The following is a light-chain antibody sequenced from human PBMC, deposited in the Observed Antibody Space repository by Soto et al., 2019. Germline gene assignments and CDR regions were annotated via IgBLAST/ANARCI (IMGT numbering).Light chain of an antibody. Sequence: IVLTQSPDTLSLXPGDRAPLSCRASQSISSYLAWYQQKPGQSPRLIIYDASNRATGIPARFSGSGSGTDFTLTISSLEPEDFAVYYCQQRSNWLTWTFGQGTKVDIK. V-gene: IGKV3-11*01. CDR2: DAS. CDR1: QSISSY. J-gene: IGKJ1*01. CDR3: QQRSNWLTWT.